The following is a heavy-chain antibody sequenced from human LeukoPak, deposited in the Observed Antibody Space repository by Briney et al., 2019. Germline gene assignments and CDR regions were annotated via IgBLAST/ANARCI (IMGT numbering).Heavy chain of an antibody. CDR3: ASRDQLLSYDY. V-gene: IGHV4-30-2*01. Sequence: SQTLSLTCTVSGGSISSGGYYWSWIRQPPGKGLEWIGYIYHSGSTYYNPSLKSRVTISVDRSKNQFSLKLSSVTAADTAVYYCASRDQLLSYDYWGXGTLVTVSS. CDR1: GGSISSGGYY. D-gene: IGHD2-2*01. CDR2: IYHSGST. J-gene: IGHJ4*02.